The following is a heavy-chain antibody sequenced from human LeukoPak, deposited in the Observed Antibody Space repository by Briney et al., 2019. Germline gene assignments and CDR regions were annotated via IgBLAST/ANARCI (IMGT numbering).Heavy chain of an antibody. CDR2: IIPILGIA. CDR3: ASAPRYDSEIDY. J-gene: IGHJ4*02. D-gene: IGHD3-10*01. Sequence: GASVKVACKASGYTFTSYGISWVRQAPGQGLEWMGRIIPILGIANYAQKFQGRVTITADKSTSTAYMELSSLRSEDTAVYYCASAPRYDSEIDYWGQGTLVTVSS. V-gene: IGHV1-69*04. CDR1: GYTFTSYG.